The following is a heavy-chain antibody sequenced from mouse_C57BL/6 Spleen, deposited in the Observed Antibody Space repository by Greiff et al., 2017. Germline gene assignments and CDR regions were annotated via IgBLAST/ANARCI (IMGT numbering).Heavy chain of an antibody. Sequence: EVKLMESGPELVKPGASVKISCKASGYSFTDYNMNWVKQSNGKSLEWIGVINPNYGTTSYNQKFKGKATLTVDQSSSTAYMQLNSLTSEDSAVYCCARAATVVAGFDYWGQGTTLTVSS. CDR2: INPNYGTT. CDR1: GYSFTDYN. J-gene: IGHJ2*01. D-gene: IGHD1-1*01. CDR3: ARAATVVAGFDY. V-gene: IGHV1-39*01.